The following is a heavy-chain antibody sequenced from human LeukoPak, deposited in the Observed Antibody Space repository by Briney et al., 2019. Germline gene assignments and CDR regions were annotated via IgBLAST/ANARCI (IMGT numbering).Heavy chain of an antibody. CDR1: GGSISSYY. CDR3: ARFDTAMVTH. CDR2: IYYSGST. J-gene: IGHJ4*02. D-gene: IGHD5-18*01. Sequence: SETLSLTCTVSGGSISSYYWSWIRQPPGKGLEWIGYIYYSGSTNYNLSLKSRVTISVDTSKNQFSLKLSSVTAADTAVYYCARFDTAMVTHWGQGTLVTVSS. V-gene: IGHV4-59*01.